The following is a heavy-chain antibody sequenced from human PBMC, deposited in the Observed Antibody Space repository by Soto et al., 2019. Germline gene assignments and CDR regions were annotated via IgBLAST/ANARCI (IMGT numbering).Heavy chain of an antibody. Sequence: QVQLEESGPGLVTPSETLSLTCTVSGGSVSSPSYYWSWIRQPPGKGLEWIGYISYRGRTNYNPSLRSRVIMSSATSKNQFSLKVTSVTAADTAVYYCARVENDSSGYRKKWFDYWGQGTLVTVSS. D-gene: IGHD3-22*01. CDR2: ISYRGRT. CDR1: GGSVSSPSYY. J-gene: IGHJ4*02. CDR3: ARVENDSSGYRKKWFDY. V-gene: IGHV4-61*01.